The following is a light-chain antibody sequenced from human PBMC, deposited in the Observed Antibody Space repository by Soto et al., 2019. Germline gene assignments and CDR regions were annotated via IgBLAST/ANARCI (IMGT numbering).Light chain of an antibody. J-gene: IGLJ1*01. CDR2: SNN. CDR1: SSNIGSNY. CDR3: QTYDSSLSGLYV. V-gene: IGLV1-47*02. Sequence: QSVLTQPPSASGTPGQRVTISCSGSSSNIGSNYVYWYQQLPGTAPKLLIYSNNQRPSGVPDRFSGSKSGTSASLAIAGLQTEDEGDYYCQTYDSSLSGLYVFGTGTKPTVL.